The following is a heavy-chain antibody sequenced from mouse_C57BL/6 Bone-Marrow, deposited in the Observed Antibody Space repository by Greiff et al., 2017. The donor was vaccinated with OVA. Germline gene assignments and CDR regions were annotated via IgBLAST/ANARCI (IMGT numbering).Heavy chain of an antibody. V-gene: IGHV1-80*01. CDR3: ARIRTGTGYYFDY. Sequence: QVQLKESGAELVKPGASVKISCKASGYAFSSYWMNWVKQRPGKGLEWIGQIYPGDGDTNYNGKFKGKATLTADKSSSTAYMQLSSLTSEDSAVYFCARIRTGTGYYFDYWGQGTTLTVSS. J-gene: IGHJ2*01. CDR1: GYAFSSYW. D-gene: IGHD4-1*01. CDR2: IYPGDGDT.